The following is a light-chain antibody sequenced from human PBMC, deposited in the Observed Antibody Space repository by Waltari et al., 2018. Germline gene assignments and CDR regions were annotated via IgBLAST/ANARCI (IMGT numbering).Light chain of an antibody. Sequence: QSALTQPASVSGSPGPSLTISCTGSSSDVGGSKYVSWYQQHPGKAPKLIIFDVSGRAVWVSTRFSGSKSGNTASLTISGLQPDDEADYHCISYTSSRHYVFGSGTKVIVL. CDR3: ISYTSSRHYV. V-gene: IGLV2-14*03. J-gene: IGLJ1*01. CDR1: SSDVGGSKY. CDR2: DVS.